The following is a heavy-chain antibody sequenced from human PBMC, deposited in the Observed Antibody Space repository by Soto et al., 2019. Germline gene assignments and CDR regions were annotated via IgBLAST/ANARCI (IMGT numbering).Heavy chain of an antibody. Sequence: SLRLSCAASGFTFSSYAMHWVRQAPGKGLEWVAVISYDGSNKYYADSVKGRITISRDNSKNTLYLQMNSLRAEDTAVYYCASVGYSGYDWFDPWGQGTLVTVSS. J-gene: IGHJ5*02. V-gene: IGHV3-30-3*01. CDR1: GFTFSSYA. D-gene: IGHD5-12*01. CDR2: ISYDGSNK. CDR3: ASVGYSGYDWFDP.